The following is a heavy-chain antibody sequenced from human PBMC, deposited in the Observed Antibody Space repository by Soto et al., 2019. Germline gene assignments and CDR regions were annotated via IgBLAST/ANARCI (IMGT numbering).Heavy chain of an antibody. CDR3: ARPLWRDDYNWGYFDL. J-gene: IGHJ2*01. D-gene: IGHD4-4*01. CDR1: AFTFKKHW. V-gene: IGHV3-74*01. CDR2: INGDGSFT. Sequence: PGGSLRLSCAASAFTFKKHWMHWVRQVPGKGPVWVSRINGDGSFTSYADAVKGRFTITRDNAKNTLSLQMNSLRAEDTAVYYCARPLWRDDYNWGYFDLWGRGTLVTVSS.